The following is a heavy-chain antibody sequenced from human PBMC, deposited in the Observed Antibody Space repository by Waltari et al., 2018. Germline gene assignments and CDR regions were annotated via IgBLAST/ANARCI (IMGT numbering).Heavy chain of an antibody. CDR3: ARRTDSSIWYEYYFDY. D-gene: IGHD6-13*01. CDR2: IYYSGST. CDR1: GGSISSSSYY. V-gene: IGHV4-39*01. J-gene: IGHJ4*02. Sequence: QLQLQESGPGLVKSSETLSLTCTVSGGSISSSSYYWGWIRQPPGKGLEWIGSIYYSGSTYYNPSLKSRVTISVDTSKNQFSLKLSSVAAADTAVYYCARRTDSSIWYEYYFDYWGKGTLVTVSS.